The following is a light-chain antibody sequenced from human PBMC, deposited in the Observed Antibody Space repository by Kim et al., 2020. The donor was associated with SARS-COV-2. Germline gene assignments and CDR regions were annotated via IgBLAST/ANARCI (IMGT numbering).Light chain of an antibody. CDR3: QQYKSYPIT. Sequence: DIQMTQSPSSLSASVGDRVTITCRASQDIVNYLVWFQQKPGKAPKSLIYGASSLQSGVPSKFRGSGSGTYFTLTIYSLQPEDFATYYCQQYKSYPITFGQGTRLEIK. J-gene: IGKJ5*01. CDR2: GAS. V-gene: IGKV1-16*02. CDR1: QDIVNY.